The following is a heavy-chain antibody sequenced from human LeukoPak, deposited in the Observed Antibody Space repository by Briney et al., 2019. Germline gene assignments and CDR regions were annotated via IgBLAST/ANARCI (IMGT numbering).Heavy chain of an antibody. V-gene: IGHV1-69*13. CDR2: IVPMFGIA. D-gene: IGHD6-19*01. CDR1: GGTFSSYA. Sequence: SVKVSCKASGGTFSSYAFSWVRQAPGQGLEWMGGIVPMFGIANYAQKFQGRVTITADESTSTVYMELSSLRSEDTAVYYCARDAGGVAGTWDDFDYWGQGTLVTVSS. J-gene: IGHJ4*02. CDR3: ARDAGGVAGTWDDFDY.